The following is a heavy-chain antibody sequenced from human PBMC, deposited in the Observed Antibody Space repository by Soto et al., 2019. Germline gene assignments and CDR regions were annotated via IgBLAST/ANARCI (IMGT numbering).Heavy chain of an antibody. Sequence: GGSXXXXCAASGFXVSXXYXXXXRXAPGKGLEWVSVIYSGGSTYYEDSVKGRFTISRDYSKNPLFLQMNCLRAEDRAVYYCARSGRVAAALFDPWGQGPLVTVS. CDR1: GFXVSXXY. V-gene: IGHV3-53*01. D-gene: IGHD6-13*01. CDR2: IYSGGST. J-gene: IGHJ5*02. CDR3: ARSGRVAAALFDP.